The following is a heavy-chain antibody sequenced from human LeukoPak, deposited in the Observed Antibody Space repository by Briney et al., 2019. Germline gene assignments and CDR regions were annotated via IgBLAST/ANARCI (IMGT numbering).Heavy chain of an antibody. Sequence: KPSETLSLTCAVYGGSFSGYYWSWIRQPPGKGLEWIGEINHSGSTSYNPSLKSRVTISVHTSKNQFSLKLSSVTAADTAVYYCAKDRRVTPLYCFDYWGQGTLVTVSS. CDR3: AKDRRVTPLYCFDY. D-gene: IGHD3-16*01. CDR1: GGSFSGYY. J-gene: IGHJ4*02. CDR2: INHSGST. V-gene: IGHV4-34*01.